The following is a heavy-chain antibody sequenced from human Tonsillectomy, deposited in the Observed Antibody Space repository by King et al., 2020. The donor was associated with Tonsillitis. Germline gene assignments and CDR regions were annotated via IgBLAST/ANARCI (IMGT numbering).Heavy chain of an antibody. Sequence: VQLVESGAEVKKPGASVKVSCTASGYTFTNYQMHWVRQAPGQGLEWMGISKSSGGSTTYAQKFQGRVTMTRDTSTSTVYMELSSLRSDDTAVYYCARSVAVAGIPDALDIWGQGTMVTVSS. J-gene: IGHJ3*02. V-gene: IGHV1-46*01. D-gene: IGHD6-19*01. CDR3: ARSVAVAGIPDALDI. CDR1: GYTFTNYQ. CDR2: SKSSGGST.